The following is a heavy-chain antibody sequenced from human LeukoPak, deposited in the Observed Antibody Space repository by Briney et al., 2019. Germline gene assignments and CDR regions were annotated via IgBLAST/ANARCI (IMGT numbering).Heavy chain of an antibody. CDR1: DYTFTNYGSNY. CDR2: INPNSGGT. CDR3: ARGRTVLGRYRSGWYYFDY. J-gene: IGHJ4*02. Sequence: ASVKVSCMASDYTFTNYGSNYGISWVRQAPGQGLEWIGWINPNSGGTNYAQMFQGRVTMTRDTSISTAYMELSRLRSDDTAVYYCARGRTVLGRYRSGWYYFDYWGQGTLVTVSS. D-gene: IGHD6-19*01. V-gene: IGHV1-2*02.